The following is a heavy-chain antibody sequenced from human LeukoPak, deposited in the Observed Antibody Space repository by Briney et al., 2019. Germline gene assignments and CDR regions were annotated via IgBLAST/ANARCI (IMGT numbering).Heavy chain of an antibody. CDR1: EFTFSNYW. Sequence: PGGSLRLSCAASEFTFSNYWMSWVRLAPGKGMEWVANIKQDGGGTYYVDSVKGRFTISRDNAKNSLYLQMNSLRAEDTAVYYCAGCSTVTTYYYSYYMDIWGKGTTVTVSS. J-gene: IGHJ6*03. CDR2: IKQDGGGT. CDR3: AGCSTVTTYYYSYYMDI. V-gene: IGHV3-7*01. D-gene: IGHD4-17*01.